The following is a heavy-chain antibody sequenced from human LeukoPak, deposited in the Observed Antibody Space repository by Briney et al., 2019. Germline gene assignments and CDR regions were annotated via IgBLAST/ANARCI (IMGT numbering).Heavy chain of an antibody. D-gene: IGHD3-22*01. CDR3: ARATHYYESSGYDY. CDR2: INEDGSEK. J-gene: IGHJ4*02. Sequence: GGSLRLSGAGSGFTFSTYWMSWVRQVPGKGLEWVANINEDGSEKNYVDSVKGRFTISRDNAKNSLYLQMNSLRAEDTALYYCARATHYYESSGYDYWGQGTLVTVSS. CDR1: GFTFSTYW. V-gene: IGHV3-7*03.